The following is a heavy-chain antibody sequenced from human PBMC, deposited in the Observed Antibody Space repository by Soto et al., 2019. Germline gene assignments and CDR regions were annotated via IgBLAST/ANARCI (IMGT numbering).Heavy chain of an antibody. J-gene: IGHJ6*02. D-gene: IGHD6-6*01. CDR1: GGSISSNNW. CDR2: VHHSGST. Sequence: SETLSLTCAVSGGSISSNNWWSWVRQPPGKGLGWIGEVHHSGSTKYNPSLKSQVTISVDKSKNPFPLKLSSVTAAETAVYYCAGSSDSYYYGMDVWGQGTTVTVSS. CDR3: AGSSDSYYYGMDV. V-gene: IGHV4-4*02.